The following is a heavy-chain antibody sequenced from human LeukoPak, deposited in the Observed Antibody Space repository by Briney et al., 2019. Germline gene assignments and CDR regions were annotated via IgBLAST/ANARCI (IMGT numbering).Heavy chain of an antibody. Sequence: PSETLSLACTVSGDSISSYYWSWIRQPPGKGLEWIGYIYYSGSTNYNPSLKSRVTISVDTPKNQFSLKLNSVTAADTAVYYCARTLSSSPDDAFDIWGQGTMVTVSS. V-gene: IGHV4-59*08. CDR1: GDSISSYY. D-gene: IGHD6-6*01. J-gene: IGHJ3*02. CDR3: ARTLSSSPDDAFDI. CDR2: IYYSGST.